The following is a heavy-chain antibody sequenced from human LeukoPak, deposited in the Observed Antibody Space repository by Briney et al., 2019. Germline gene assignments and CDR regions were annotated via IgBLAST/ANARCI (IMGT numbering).Heavy chain of an antibody. Sequence: GGSLRLSCAASGFTFDDYAMHWVRQAPGKGLEWVSLISWDGDSTYYADSVKGRFTISGDNSKNSLYLQMSSLRAEDSALYYCAKDKGSGDYSLDFFDYWGQGTLVTVSS. CDR1: GFTFDDYA. CDR2: ISWDGDST. V-gene: IGHV3-43D*03. D-gene: IGHD4-17*01. J-gene: IGHJ4*02. CDR3: AKDKGSGDYSLDFFDY.